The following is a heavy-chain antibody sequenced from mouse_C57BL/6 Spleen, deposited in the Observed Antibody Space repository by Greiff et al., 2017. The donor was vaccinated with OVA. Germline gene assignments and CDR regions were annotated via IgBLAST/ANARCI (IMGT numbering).Heavy chain of an antibody. CDR1: GYTFTSYT. CDR2: IDPFDSYN. CDR3: ARSRANWEDFDY. J-gene: IGHJ2*01. D-gene: IGHD4-1*01. Sequence: QVQLQQSGAELARPGASVKMSCKASGYTFTSYTMHWVKQRPGPGIEWIGEIDPFDSYNNYNQKFKGKSTLTVDKSSSTAYMQLSSLTSEDAAVYYCARSRANWEDFDYWGQGTTLTVSS. V-gene: IGHV1-69*01.